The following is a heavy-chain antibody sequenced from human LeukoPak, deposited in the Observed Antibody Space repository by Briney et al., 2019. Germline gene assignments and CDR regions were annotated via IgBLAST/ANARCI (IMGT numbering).Heavy chain of an antibody. V-gene: IGHV3-64D*06. J-gene: IGHJ4*02. CDR1: GFAFSSYA. CDR2: ITSDGGTT. Sequence: GGSLRHSCSASGFAFSSYALHWVRQAPGKGPEYVSAITSDGGTTYYADSVKGRFTISRDNSKNTLYLQMSSLRPEDTAVYYCVKDHYGSGDYWGQGTLVTVSS. D-gene: IGHD3-10*01. CDR3: VKDHYGSGDY.